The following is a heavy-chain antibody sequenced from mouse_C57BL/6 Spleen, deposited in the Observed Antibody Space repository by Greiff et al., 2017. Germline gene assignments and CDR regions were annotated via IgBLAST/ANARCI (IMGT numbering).Heavy chain of an antibody. Sequence: VQLQQPGAELVRPGTSVKLSCKASGYTFTSYWMHWVKQRPGQGLEWIGVIDPSDSYTNYNQKFKGKATLTVDTSSSTAYMQLSSLTSEDSAVYYCARSGDGNYEDYWGQGTTLTVSS. CDR2: IDPSDSYT. D-gene: IGHD2-1*01. CDR3: ARSGDGNYEDY. J-gene: IGHJ2*01. V-gene: IGHV1-59*01. CDR1: GYTFTSYW.